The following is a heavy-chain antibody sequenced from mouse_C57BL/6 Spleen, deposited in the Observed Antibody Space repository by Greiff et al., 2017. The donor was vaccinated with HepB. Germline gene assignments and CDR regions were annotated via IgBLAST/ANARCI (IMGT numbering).Heavy chain of an antibody. CDR2: IRNKANGYTT. CDR3: ASLAYYSNFYYAMDY. D-gene: IGHD2-5*01. V-gene: IGHV7-3*01. J-gene: IGHJ4*01. CDR1: GFTFTDYY. Sequence: EVQGVESGGGLVQPGGSLSLSCAASGFTFTDYYMSWVRQPPGKALEWLGFIRNKANGYTTEYSASVKGRFTISRDNSQSILYLQMNALRAEDSATYYCASLAYYSNFYYAMDYWGQGTSVTVSS.